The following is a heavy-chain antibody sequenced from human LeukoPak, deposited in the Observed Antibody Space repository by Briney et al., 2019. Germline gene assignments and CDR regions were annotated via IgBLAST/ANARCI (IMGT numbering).Heavy chain of an antibody. CDR2: IKGDGSST. V-gene: IGHV3-74*01. CDR1: GFTFTTYW. D-gene: IGHD2-2*01. J-gene: IGHJ4*02. CDR3: VREGLECSGSSCQRAAFDY. Sequence: QAGGSLGLSCAASGFTFTTYWMHWVRQVPGKGLVWVARIKGDGSSTRHADSMKGRFTISRDNAKNTLYLQMNSLRDEDTAVYYCVREGLECSGSSCQRAAFDYWGQGTLVTVSS.